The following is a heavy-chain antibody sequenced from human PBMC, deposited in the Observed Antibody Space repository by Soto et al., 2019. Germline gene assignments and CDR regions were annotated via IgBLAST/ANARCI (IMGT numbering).Heavy chain of an antibody. D-gene: IGHD5-18*01. CDR1: GFTFSDCA. V-gene: IGHV3-73*01. J-gene: IGHJ4*02. Sequence: PGGSLRLSCAASGFTFSDCAIHWVRQAPGKGLEWVGRVANKPEGYTITYGVSVKGRFTISRDDSKNTVYLQMNSLKIDDTAVYYCTSRRDWTAVDPLDYWGLGTLVTVSS. CDR2: VANKPEGYTI. CDR3: TSRRDWTAVDPLDY.